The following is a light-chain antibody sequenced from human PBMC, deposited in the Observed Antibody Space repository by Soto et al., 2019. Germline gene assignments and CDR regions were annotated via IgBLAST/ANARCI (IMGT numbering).Light chain of an antibody. Sequence: DIQMTQSPSSLSASVGDRVTITCQASQDISNYLNWYQQKPGKAPKLLIYDASNLETGVPSRFSGSGSGTDFTITISSLQPEDIATYYCQQYDNIPPYTFGQGTKLEIK. V-gene: IGKV1-33*01. J-gene: IGKJ2*01. CDR3: QQYDNIPPYT. CDR2: DAS. CDR1: QDISNY.